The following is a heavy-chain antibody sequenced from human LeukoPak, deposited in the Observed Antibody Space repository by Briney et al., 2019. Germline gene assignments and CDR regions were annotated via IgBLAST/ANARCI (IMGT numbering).Heavy chain of an antibody. J-gene: IGHJ4*02. Sequence: SQTLSLTCTVSGACISHDYHFWSWIRQPPEKGLEFIGYIFHSGGTYYNASLRSRVTISIDTSKSQFSLSLSSVTAADTAVYYCARVEGPGAGADYWGQGALVTVSS. CDR2: IFHSGGT. CDR1: GACISHDYHF. V-gene: IGHV4-30-4*01. D-gene: IGHD1-26*01. CDR3: ARVEGPGAGADY.